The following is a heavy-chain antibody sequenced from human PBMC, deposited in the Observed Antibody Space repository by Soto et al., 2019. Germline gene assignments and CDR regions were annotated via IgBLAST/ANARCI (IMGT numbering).Heavy chain of an antibody. CDR3: ARGRQVGATTFDY. V-gene: IGHV4-31*03. CDR2: IYYSGST. CDR1: GGSISSGGYY. Sequence: SETLSLTCTVSGGSISSGGYYWSWIRQHPGKGLEWIGYIYYSGSTYYNPSLKSRVTISVDTSKNQFSLKVNSVTAADTAVYYCARGRQVGATTFDYWGQGTLVTVSS. D-gene: IGHD1-26*01. J-gene: IGHJ4*02.